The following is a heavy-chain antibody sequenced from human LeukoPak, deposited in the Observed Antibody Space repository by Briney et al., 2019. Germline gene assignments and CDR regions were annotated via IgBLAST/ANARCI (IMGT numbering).Heavy chain of an antibody. V-gene: IGHV7-4-1*02. D-gene: IGHD2-2*01. CDR3: ARVREICSTTSCYPHY. J-gene: IGHJ4*02. CDR1: GYTFTSYA. Sequence: ASVKVSCKASGYTFTSYAMSWVRQAPGQGLEWMGWISTNTGNPTYAQGFTGRFVFSLDTSASTTYLQISSLQAEDTAVYYCARVREICSTTSCYPHYWGQGTLVTVSS. CDR2: ISTNTGNP.